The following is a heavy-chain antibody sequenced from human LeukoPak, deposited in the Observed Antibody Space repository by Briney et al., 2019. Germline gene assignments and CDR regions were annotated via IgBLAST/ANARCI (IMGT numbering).Heavy chain of an antibody. D-gene: IGHD3-22*01. CDR3: AKGVDGHYFDSSGYYQYQPDY. CDR1: GYTFRTYA. CDR2: ISGSGGST. Sequence: GGSLRLSCAASGYTFRTYAMSWVRQAPGKGLEWVSGISGSGGSTYYADPVKGRFTISRDNSKNTLHLQMNSLRAEDTAVYYCAKGVDGHYFDSSGYYQYQPDYWGQGTLVTVSS. J-gene: IGHJ4*02. V-gene: IGHV3-23*01.